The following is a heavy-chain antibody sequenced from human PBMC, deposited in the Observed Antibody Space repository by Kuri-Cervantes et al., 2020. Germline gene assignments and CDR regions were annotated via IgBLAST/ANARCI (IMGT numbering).Heavy chain of an antibody. V-gene: IGHV3-23*01. CDR2: VSGSGDIS. Sequence: GGSLRLSCTASGITLSNYAISWVRQAPGKGLEWVACVSGSGDISYYADSVKGRFTISRDNSKNTLYLQMNSLRAEDTAVYYCARDPGYSSGWYFVQFDYWGQGTLVTVSS. D-gene: IGHD6-19*01. CDR3: ARDPGYSSGWYFVQFDY. CDR1: GITLSNYA. J-gene: IGHJ4*02.